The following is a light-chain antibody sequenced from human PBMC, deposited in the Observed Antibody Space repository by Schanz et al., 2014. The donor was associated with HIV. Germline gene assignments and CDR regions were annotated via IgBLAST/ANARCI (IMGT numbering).Light chain of an antibody. CDR1: ISDVGSYNL. Sequence: QSALTQSASVSGSPGQSITISCTGTISDVGSYNLVSWYQQHPGKAPKLMIYEGSKRPLGVSNRFSGSKSGNTASLTISGLQAEDEADYYCCSYAGRNTVVLFGGGTKLTVL. J-gene: IGLJ2*01. V-gene: IGLV2-23*01. CDR2: EGS. CDR3: CSYAGRNTVVL.